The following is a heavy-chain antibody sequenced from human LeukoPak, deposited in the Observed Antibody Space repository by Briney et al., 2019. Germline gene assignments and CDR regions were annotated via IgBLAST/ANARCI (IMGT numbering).Heavy chain of an antibody. D-gene: IGHD2-8*01. CDR2: IIPIFGTP. CDR1: GGTFSSYT. V-gene: IGHV1-69*05. J-gene: IGHJ4*02. CDR3: ASGVGYCTNGVCYLGYFDY. Sequence: ASVKVSCKASGGTFSSYTISWLRQAPGQGLELMGRIIPIFGTPNYAQKFQGRVTIATDESTSTAYMELSSLRSDDTAVYYCASGVGYCTNGVCYLGYFDYWGQGTLVTVSS.